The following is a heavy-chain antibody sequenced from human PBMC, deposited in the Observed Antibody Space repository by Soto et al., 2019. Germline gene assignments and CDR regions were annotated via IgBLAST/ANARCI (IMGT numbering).Heavy chain of an antibody. CDR1: GGSFSGYS. D-gene: IGHD2-8*02. CDR2: INHSGST. Sequence: PSETLSLTCAVYGGSFSGYSWTWIRRPPGTGLEWIGEINHSGSTNYNPSLKSRVTISVDTSKNQFSLKLTSVTAADTAVYYCAREKVTGLFDYWGKGTLVTVSS. J-gene: IGHJ4*02. CDR3: AREKVTGLFDY. V-gene: IGHV4-34*01.